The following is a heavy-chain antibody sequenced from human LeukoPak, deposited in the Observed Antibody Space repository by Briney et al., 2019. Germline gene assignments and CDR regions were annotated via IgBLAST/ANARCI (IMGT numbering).Heavy chain of an antibody. D-gene: IGHD2-2*01. CDR3: AREWVVPAFDY. Sequence: ASVKVSCKASGYTFTSYGISWVRQAPGQGLEWMGIINPSGGTTSYAQKFQGRVTMTRDTSTSTVYMELSSLRSEDTAVYYCAREWVVPAFDYWGQGTLVTVSS. J-gene: IGHJ4*02. CDR1: GYTFTSYG. CDR2: INPSGGTT. V-gene: IGHV1-46*01.